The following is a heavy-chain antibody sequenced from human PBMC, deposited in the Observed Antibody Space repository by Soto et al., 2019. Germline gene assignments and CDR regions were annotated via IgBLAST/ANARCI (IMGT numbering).Heavy chain of an antibody. CDR1: GGSISSGGYY. J-gene: IGHJ5*02. Sequence: QVQLQESGPGLVKPSQTLSLTCTVSGGSISSGGYYWSWIRQHPGKGLEWIGYIYYSGSTYYNPSLKSRVTISVDTSKNQFSRKLSSVTAADTAVYYCARVQVKVATITLIWFDPWGQGTLVTVSS. CDR2: IYYSGST. D-gene: IGHD5-12*01. V-gene: IGHV4-31*03. CDR3: ARVQVKVATITLIWFDP.